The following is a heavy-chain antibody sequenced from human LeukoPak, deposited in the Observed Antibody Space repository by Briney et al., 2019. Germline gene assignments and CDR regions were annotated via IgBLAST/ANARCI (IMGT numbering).Heavy chain of an antibody. J-gene: IGHJ4*02. V-gene: IGHV3-7*01. CDR2: ISPRGTET. Sequence: GGSLRLSCGASEFVFRNLWMTWVRQSPGNGLEWVANISPRGTETYYVDPFKGRFTISRDDARNLLFLQMNTLRADDTAVYFCGAFGYEAGIDLWGQGTLVAVSS. CDR1: EFVFRNLW. D-gene: IGHD2-2*01. CDR3: GAFGYEAGIDL.